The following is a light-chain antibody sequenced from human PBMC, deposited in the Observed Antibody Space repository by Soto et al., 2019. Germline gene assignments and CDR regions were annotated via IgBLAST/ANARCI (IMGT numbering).Light chain of an antibody. CDR3: QHYGSSPT. J-gene: IGKJ1*01. CDR1: QTINSGY. CDR2: GAS. V-gene: IGKV3-20*01. Sequence: EIVLTQSPGTLSLSPGERATLSCRASQTINSGYLAWYQQYPGQAPSLLIYGASTRAAAVPDRFRGSGSGTDFTLTINSLEPEDFAVYYCQHYGSSPTFGQGTKVEIK.